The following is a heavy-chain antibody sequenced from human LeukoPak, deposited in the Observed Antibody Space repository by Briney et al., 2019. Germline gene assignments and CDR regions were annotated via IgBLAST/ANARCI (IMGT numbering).Heavy chain of an antibody. Sequence: SETLSLTCAVYGGSFSGYYWSWIRQPPGKGLEWIGEINHSGSTNYNPSLKSRVTIPVDTSKNQLSLKMSSVTAEDTAVYYCARGAEAIYYYDSSGYYPSYYFDYWGQGTLVTVSS. V-gene: IGHV4-34*01. CDR2: INHSGST. J-gene: IGHJ4*02. CDR1: GGSFSGYY. D-gene: IGHD3-22*01. CDR3: ARGAEAIYYYDSSGYYPSYYFDY.